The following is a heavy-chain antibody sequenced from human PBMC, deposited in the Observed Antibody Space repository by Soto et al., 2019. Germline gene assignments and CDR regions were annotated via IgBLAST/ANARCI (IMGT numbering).Heavy chain of an antibody. Sequence: SETLSLTCTVSGDSVNSGSFYWSWIRQPPRKGLEWIGYIYYSGTTNYNPSLKSRVTISVDTSKNQFSLKLSSVTAADTAVYYCARQGPHMTTVTAIDYWGQGTLVTVSS. CDR3: ARQGPHMTTVTAIDY. J-gene: IGHJ4*02. CDR1: GDSVNSGSFY. CDR2: IYYSGTT. D-gene: IGHD4-17*01. V-gene: IGHV4-61*01.